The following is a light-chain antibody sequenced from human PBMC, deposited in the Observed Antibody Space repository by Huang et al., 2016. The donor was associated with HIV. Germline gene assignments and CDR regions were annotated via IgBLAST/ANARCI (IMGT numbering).Light chain of an antibody. CDR3: QQSHSSPVT. V-gene: IGKV1-39*01. Sequence: DIQMDQSPSSLSASIGDRVTITCRASQSIANYLNWYQQKPGKAPNLLIYAASTLQSGVPSRFSGSGSGTDFTLTISSLQPEDFATYYCQQSHSSPVTFGQGTKLEIK. J-gene: IGKJ2*01. CDR2: AAS. CDR1: QSIANY.